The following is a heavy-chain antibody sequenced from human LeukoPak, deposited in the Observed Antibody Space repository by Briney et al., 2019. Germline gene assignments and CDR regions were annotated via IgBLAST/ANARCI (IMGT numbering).Heavy chain of an antibody. J-gene: IGHJ4*02. CDR3: ARGFTYGRFDY. V-gene: IGHV1-2*04. D-gene: IGHD5-18*01. CDR2: INPNSGDT. CDR1: GYTFTGYY. Sequence: ASVKVSCKASGYTFTGYYVHWVRQAPGQGLEWMGWINPNSGDTNCAQKFQGWVTMARDTSISTAYMELSRLKSDDTAIYYCARGFTYGRFDYWSQGTLVTVSS.